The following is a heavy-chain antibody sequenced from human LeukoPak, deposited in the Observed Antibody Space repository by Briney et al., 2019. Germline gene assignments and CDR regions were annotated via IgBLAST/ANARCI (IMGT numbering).Heavy chain of an antibody. V-gene: IGHV3-33*01. CDR1: GFTFSSYG. J-gene: IGHJ6*02. D-gene: IGHD2-2*01. CDR2: IWYDGSNK. CDR3: ARGLGDIVVVDGMDV. Sequence: GRSLRLSCAASGFTFSSYGMHWVRQAPGKGLEWVAVIWYDGSNKYYADSVKGRFTISRDNSKNTLYLRMNSLRAEDTAVYYCARGLGDIVVVDGMDVWGQGTTVTVSS.